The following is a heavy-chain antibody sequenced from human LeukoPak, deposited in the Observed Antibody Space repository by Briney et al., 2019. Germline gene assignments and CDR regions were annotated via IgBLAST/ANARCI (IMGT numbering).Heavy chain of an antibody. D-gene: IGHD3-16*02. Sequence: GGSLRLSCAAPGFTFSSYAMHWVRQAPGKGLDWVAVISYDGSNKYYADSVKGRFTISRDNSKNTLYLQMNSLRAEDTAVYYCAREGPSYDYVWGSYLDYWGQGTLVTVSS. CDR1: GFTFSSYA. CDR2: ISYDGSNK. V-gene: IGHV3-30*04. CDR3: AREGPSYDYVWGSYLDY. J-gene: IGHJ4*02.